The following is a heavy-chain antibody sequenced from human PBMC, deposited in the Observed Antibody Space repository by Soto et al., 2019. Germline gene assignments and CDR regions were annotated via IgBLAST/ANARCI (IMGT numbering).Heavy chain of an antibody. J-gene: IGHJ6*02. CDR3: ATVGYCSSTSCQTRYYYYGMDV. CDR2: ISRSGSDI. CDR1: GFTFSDYA. Sequence: PGGTLRLSCAASGFTFSDYAMNWVRQAPGKGLEGVSYISRSGSDIYYADSVKRRFTIFRDNAKNSLFLQMNSLRAEDTAVYYCATVGYCSSTSCQTRYYYYGMDVGGQGTTVT. D-gene: IGHD2-2*03. V-gene: IGHV3-11*01.